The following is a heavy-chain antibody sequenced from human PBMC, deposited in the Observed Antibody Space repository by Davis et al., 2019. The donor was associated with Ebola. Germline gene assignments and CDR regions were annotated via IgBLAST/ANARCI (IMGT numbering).Heavy chain of an antibody. D-gene: IGHD3-16*02. CDR2: MNPNSGNT. CDR1: GYTFTSYD. CDR3: ARDRYASGGIDV. J-gene: IGHJ6*02. Sequence: ASVKVSCKASGYTFTSYDITWLRQATGQGLEWMGWMNPNSGNTGYAQKFQGRVTMTKDTSTSTVYMELSSLGSEDTAVYYCARDRYASGGIDVWGQGTTVTVSS. V-gene: IGHV1-8*01.